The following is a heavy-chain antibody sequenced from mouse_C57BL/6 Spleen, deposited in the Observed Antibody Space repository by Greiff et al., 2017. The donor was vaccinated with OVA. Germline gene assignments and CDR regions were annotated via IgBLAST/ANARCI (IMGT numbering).Heavy chain of an antibody. CDR1: GYSITSGYY. J-gene: IGHJ1*03. V-gene: IGHV3-6*01. CDR3: ARGRNWYFDV. CDR2: ISYDGSN. Sequence: EVQLQESGPGLVKPSQSLSLTCSVTGYSITSGYYWNWIRQFPGNKLEWMGYISYDGSNNYNPSLKNRISITRDTSKNQFFLKLNSVTTEDAATYYGARGRNWYFDVWGTGTTVTVSS.